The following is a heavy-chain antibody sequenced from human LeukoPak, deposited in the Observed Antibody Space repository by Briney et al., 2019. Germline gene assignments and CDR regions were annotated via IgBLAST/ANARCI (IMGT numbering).Heavy chain of an antibody. D-gene: IGHD2-15*01. J-gene: IGHJ5*02. Sequence: SETLSLTCAVYGGSFSGYYWSWIRQPPGKGLEWIGEINHSGSTNYNPSLKSRVTISVDTSKNQFSLKLSSVTAADTAVYYCARVTLVVVAATELAGWFDPWGQGTLVTVSS. CDR2: INHSGST. CDR1: GGSFSGYY. V-gene: IGHV4-34*01. CDR3: ARVTLVVVAATELAGWFDP.